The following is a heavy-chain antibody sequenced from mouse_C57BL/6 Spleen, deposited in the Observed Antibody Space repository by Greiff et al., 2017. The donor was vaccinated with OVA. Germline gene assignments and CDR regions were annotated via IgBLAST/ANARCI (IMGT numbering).Heavy chain of an antibody. J-gene: IGHJ2*01. CDR2: INPNNGGT. D-gene: IGHD1-1*01. CDR1: GYTFTDYN. Sequence: EVQLQQSGPELVKPGASVKIPCKASGYTFTDYNMDWVKQSHGKSLEWIGDINPNNGGTIYNQKFKGKATLTVDKSSSTSYMELRSLTSEDTAVYYCARALYYYCSLVWAYFDYWGPGTTLTVSS. CDR3: ARALYYYCSLVWAYFDY. V-gene: IGHV1-18*01.